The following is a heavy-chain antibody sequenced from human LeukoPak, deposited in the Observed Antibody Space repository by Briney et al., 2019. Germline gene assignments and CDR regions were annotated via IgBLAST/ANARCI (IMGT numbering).Heavy chain of an antibody. CDR3: ARTYYDFWSGYYTIDY. D-gene: IGHD3-3*01. V-gene: IGHV1-18*01. CDR1: GYTFTSYG. J-gene: IGHJ4*02. CDR2: ISAYNGNT. Sequence: ASVKVSCKASGYTFTSYGISWVRQAPGQGLEWMGWISAYNGNTNYAQKLQGRVTMTTDTSTSTAYMELRSLRSDDTAVYYCARTYYDFWSGYYTIDYWGQGTLVTASS.